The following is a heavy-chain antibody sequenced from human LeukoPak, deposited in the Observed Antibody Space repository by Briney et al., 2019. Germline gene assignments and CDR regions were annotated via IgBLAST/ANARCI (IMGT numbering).Heavy chain of an antibody. Sequence: PGGSLRLSCAASGFTFSDYWMSWVRQAPGKGLEWVANIKQDGGQQYCVDSVKGRFTISRDNAKNSLYLQMNSLRAEDTALYYCARGGTTVTPKNFDYWGQGTLVTVSS. CDR1: GFTFSDYW. J-gene: IGHJ4*02. CDR3: ARGGTTVTPKNFDY. V-gene: IGHV3-7*01. D-gene: IGHD4-17*01. CDR2: IKQDGGQQ.